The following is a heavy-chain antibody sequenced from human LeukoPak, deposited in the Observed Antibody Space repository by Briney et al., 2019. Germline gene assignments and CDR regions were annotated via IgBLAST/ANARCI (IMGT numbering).Heavy chain of an antibody. Sequence: SETLSLTCAVSDDSFSSHYWTWIRQPPGKGLEWIGYISYIGSTNYNPSLKSRVTISIDTSKNQFSLKLTSVTAADTAVYYCARGNADAFDIWGQGTMVTVSS. CDR1: DDSFSSHY. CDR3: ARGNADAFDI. CDR2: ISYIGST. J-gene: IGHJ3*02. V-gene: IGHV4-59*11.